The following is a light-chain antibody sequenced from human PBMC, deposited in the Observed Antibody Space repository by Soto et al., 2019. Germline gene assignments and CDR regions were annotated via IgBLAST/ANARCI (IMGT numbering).Light chain of an antibody. Sequence: SVLTQPASVSGSPGQSITLSCSGTSSDVGGYNYVSWYQQHPGKAPKLMIYDVSNRPSGVSNRFSGSKSGNTASLTISGLQAEDEADYYCSSYTSSSTLEVFGTGTKVTVL. J-gene: IGLJ1*01. V-gene: IGLV2-14*01. CDR2: DVS. CDR1: SSDVGGYNY. CDR3: SSYTSSSTLEV.